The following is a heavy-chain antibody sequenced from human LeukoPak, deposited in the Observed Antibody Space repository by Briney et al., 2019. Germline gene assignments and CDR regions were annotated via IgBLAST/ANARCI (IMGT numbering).Heavy chain of an antibody. D-gene: IGHD6-6*01. CDR3: AGGGEAARSLAY. V-gene: IGHV3-66*02. CDR2: IYNGGTT. J-gene: IGHJ4*02. Sequence: QPGGSLRLSCAASGVTSNYMTWVRQAPGKGLEWVSGIYNGGTTYYADSVKGRFTISRDNSKSTLFVYLQMNSLRTDDTALYYCAGGGEAARSLAYWGQGALVTVSS. CDR1: GVTSNY.